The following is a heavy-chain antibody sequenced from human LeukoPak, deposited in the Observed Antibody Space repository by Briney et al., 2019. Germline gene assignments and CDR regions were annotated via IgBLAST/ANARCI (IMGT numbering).Heavy chain of an antibody. D-gene: IGHD6-13*01. CDR2: MNPNSGNT. Sequence: ASVKVSCKPSGYTFTNYDINWVRQATGQGLEWMGWMNPNSGNTGYAQRFQGRPTMTRSTSISTAYMELSSLRTEDTAVYYCAVLVPGLPFDYWGQGTLVTVSS. CDR1: GYTFTNYD. J-gene: IGHJ4*02. V-gene: IGHV1-8*01. CDR3: AVLVPGLPFDY.